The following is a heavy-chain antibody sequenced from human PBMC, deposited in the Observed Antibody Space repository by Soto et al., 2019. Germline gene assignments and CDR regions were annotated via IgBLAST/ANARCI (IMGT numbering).Heavy chain of an antibody. J-gene: IGHJ6*02. D-gene: IGHD4-17*01. CDR2: IYYSGST. CDR1: GGSISSYY. V-gene: IGHV4-59*01. CDR3: ARLYDYGGNSGGNGMDV. Sequence: QVQLQESGPGLVKPSETLSLTCTVSGGSISSYYWSWIRQPPGKGLEWIGYIYYSGSTNYTPSLKRRVTISVDTSKNRFSLKLSSVTAADTAVYYCARLYDYGGNSGGNGMDVWGQGTTVTVSS.